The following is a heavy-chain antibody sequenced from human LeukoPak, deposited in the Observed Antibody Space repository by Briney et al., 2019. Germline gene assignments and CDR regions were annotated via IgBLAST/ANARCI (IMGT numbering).Heavy chain of an antibody. CDR3: ARGDCSGGSCYFNRDYYYGMDV. J-gene: IGHJ6*04. CDR2: INAGNGNT. Sequence: ASVKVSCKASGYTFTSYAMHWVRQAPGQRLEWMGWINAGNGNTKYSQKFQGRVTITRDTSASTAYMELSSLRSEDMAVYYCARGDCSGGSCYFNRDYYYGMDVWGKGTTVTVSS. CDR1: GYTFTSYA. D-gene: IGHD2-15*01. V-gene: IGHV1-3*01.